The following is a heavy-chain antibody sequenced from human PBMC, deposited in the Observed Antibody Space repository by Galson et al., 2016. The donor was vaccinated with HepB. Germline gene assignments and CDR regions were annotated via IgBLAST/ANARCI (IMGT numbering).Heavy chain of an antibody. CDR3: ARDLGGTYLY. V-gene: IGHV4-61*02. J-gene: IGHJ4*02. Sequence: TLSLTCSVSGGSITGGNYFWTWVRQPAGKGLEWIGRIYSNENTNYNPSLKSRVTISIDTSNNEFSLNLRSVTAADTALYFCARDLGGTYLYWGQGILVSVSS. CDR1: GGSITGGNYF. CDR2: IYSNENT. D-gene: IGHD1-26*01.